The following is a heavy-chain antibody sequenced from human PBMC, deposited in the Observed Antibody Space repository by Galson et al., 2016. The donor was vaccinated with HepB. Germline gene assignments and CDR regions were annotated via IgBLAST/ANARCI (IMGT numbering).Heavy chain of an antibody. J-gene: IGHJ6*02. CDR1: GFTFSSYA. D-gene: IGHD5-12*01. V-gene: IGHV3-23*01. Sequence: SLRLSCAASGFTFSSYAMSWVRQAPGKGLEWVSAISGSGGSTYYADSVKGRFTISRDNSKNTLYLQMNSLRVEDTALYYCARGRGYSGDASYYGMDVWGQGTTVTVSS. CDR3: ARGRGYSGDASYYGMDV. CDR2: ISGSGGST.